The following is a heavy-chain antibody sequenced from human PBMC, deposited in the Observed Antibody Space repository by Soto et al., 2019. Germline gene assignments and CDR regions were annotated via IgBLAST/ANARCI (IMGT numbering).Heavy chain of an antibody. V-gene: IGHV4-59*08. D-gene: IGHD3-3*01. J-gene: IGHJ4*02. CDR3: ARRTISGVITDYFDY. CDR2: AYSSGSA. CDR1: GASISSDY. Sequence: QVQLQESGPGLVKPSETLSLTCTVSGASISSDYWSWIRQPPGKGLEWIGYAYSSGSAIYNPSLKSRVTISLDTSKSQFSLKLSSVTAADTAVYYCARRTISGVITDYFDYWGQGTLVTVSS.